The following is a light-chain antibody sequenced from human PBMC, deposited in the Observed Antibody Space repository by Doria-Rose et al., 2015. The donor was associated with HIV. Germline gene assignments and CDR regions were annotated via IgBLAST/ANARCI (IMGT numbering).Light chain of an antibody. Sequence: DIRMTQSPESLGMSLGERATLNCKSNPSLLYTSKNYLAWYQQKPGQPAKLLIYWASTRQSGVPARFSGSGSGTDFTLTISSLEAEDVAVYYCQQYYDTPSFGPGTTVDIK. CDR3: QQYYDTPS. J-gene: IGKJ3*01. V-gene: IGKV4-1*01. CDR1: PSLLYTSKNY. CDR2: WAS.